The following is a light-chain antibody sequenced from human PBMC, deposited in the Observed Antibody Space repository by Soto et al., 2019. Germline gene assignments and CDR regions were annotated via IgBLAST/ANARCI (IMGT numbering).Light chain of an antibody. J-gene: IGKJ1*01. V-gene: IGKV1-5*03. CDR2: KAS. CDR1: QSISSW. CDR3: QQYNSYSWT. Sequence: DTQMTQSPSTLSASVGDRVTITCRASQSISSWLAWYQQKPGKAPKLLIYKASTLESGVPSRFSGSGSGTEFTLTISSLQSDDSATYYCQQYNSYSWTFGQGTKVDIK.